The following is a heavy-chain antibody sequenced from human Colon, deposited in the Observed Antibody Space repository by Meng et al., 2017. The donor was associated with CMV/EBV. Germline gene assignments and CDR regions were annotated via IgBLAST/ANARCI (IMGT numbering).Heavy chain of an antibody. V-gene: IGHV3-23*01. D-gene: IGHD5-12*01. CDR1: GFTFSGYS. J-gene: IGHJ6*02. Sequence: GGSLRLSCKVSGFTFSGYSMNWVRQAPGKGLEWVSTISGSGGTRDYADSVKGRFTMSRDNSENTVYLQMNSLRDEDTAVYFCAKDLLREIVPGALVLDVWGQGTTVTVSS. CDR2: ISGSGGTR. CDR3: AKDLLREIVPGALVLDV.